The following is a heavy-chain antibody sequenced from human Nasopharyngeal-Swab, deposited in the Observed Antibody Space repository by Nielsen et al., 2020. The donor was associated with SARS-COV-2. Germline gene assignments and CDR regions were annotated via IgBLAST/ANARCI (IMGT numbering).Heavy chain of an antibody. V-gene: IGHV1-3*01. CDR2: LNGGNGDT. Sequence: ASVKVSCKGSAYTFSVYPMHWVRQAPGQGLQWMGWLNGGNGDTKSSQEFEGRLSITRDAPTSTAYMELSSLTSEDTAIYYCATGTGTVAFDFWGQGTLLSVSS. J-gene: IGHJ4*02. CDR3: ATGTGTVAFDF. D-gene: IGHD4-11*01. CDR1: AYTFSVYP.